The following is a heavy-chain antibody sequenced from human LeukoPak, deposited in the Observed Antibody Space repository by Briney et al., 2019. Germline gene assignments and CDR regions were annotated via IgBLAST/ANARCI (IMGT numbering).Heavy chain of an antibody. D-gene: IGHD2-15*01. V-gene: IGHV1-24*01. CDR3: ARGPAGGSPTRRYSTDY. CDR2: FDPEDGET. J-gene: IGHJ4*02. Sequence: GASVKVSCKVSGYTLTELSMHWVRQAPGKGLEWMGGFDPEDGETIYAQKFQGRVTMTTDTSTSTAYMELRSLRSDDTAVYYCARGPAGGSPTRRYSTDYWGQGTLVTVSS. CDR1: GYTLTELS.